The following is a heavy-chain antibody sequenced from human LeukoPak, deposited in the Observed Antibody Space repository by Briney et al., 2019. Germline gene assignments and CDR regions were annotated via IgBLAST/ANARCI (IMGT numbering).Heavy chain of an antibody. CDR2: ISAYNGKT. CDR3: ARDTYYYDSSGYYRDAFDI. V-gene: IGHV1-18*01. J-gene: IGHJ3*02. Sequence: PSVKVSCKASGYTFTSYGISWVRQAPGQGRAWMGWISAYNGKTNYAPKLQARVTLPTDTSTSAAYLALRSLRSDETAVYYCARDTYYYDSSGYYRDAFDIWGQGTMVTVSS. D-gene: IGHD3-22*01. CDR1: GYTFTSYG.